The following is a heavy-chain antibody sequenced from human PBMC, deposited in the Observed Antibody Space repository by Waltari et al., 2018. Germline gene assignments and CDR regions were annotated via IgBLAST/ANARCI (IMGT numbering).Heavy chain of an antibody. Sequence: QVQLQQWGAGLLMPSETLSLTCAVYGGSFSGYYWSWIRQPPGKGLEWIGEINHSGSTNYNPSLKSRVTISVDTSKNQFSLKLSSVTAADTAVYYCARGRAMDVWGQGTTVTVSS. CDR2: INHSGST. V-gene: IGHV4-34*01. CDR1: GGSFSGYY. J-gene: IGHJ6*02. CDR3: ARGRAMDV.